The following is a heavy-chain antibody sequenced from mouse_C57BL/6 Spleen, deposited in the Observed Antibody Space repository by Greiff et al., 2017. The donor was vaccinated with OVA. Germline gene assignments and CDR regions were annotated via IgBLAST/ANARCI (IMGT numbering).Heavy chain of an antibody. CDR2: IHPNSGST. J-gene: IGHJ2*01. CDR3: ARSTTVVPFDY. Sequence: VQLQQPGAELVKPGASVKLSCKASGYTFTSYWMHWVKQRPGQGLEWIGMIHPNSGSTNYNEKFKSKATLTVEKSSSTAYMQLSSLTSEDSAVYYCARSTTVVPFDYWGQGTTLTVSS. D-gene: IGHD1-1*01. V-gene: IGHV1-64*01. CDR1: GYTFTSYW.